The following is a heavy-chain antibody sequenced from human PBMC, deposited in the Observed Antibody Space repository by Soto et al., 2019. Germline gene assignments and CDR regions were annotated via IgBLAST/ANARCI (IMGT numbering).Heavy chain of an antibody. J-gene: IGHJ5*02. V-gene: IGHV1-18*01. Sequence: ASVKVSCKASGYTFTSYGISWVRQAPGQGLEWMGWISAYNGNTNYAQKLQGRVTMATDTSTSTAYMELRSLRSDDTAVYYCARTYYYDSSGYYYVSILWFDPWGQGTLVTVSS. CDR2: ISAYNGNT. CDR3: ARTYYYDSSGYYYVSILWFDP. D-gene: IGHD3-22*01. CDR1: GYTFTSYG.